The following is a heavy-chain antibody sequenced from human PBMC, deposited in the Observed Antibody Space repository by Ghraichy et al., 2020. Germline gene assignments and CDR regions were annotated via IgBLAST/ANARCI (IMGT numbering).Heavy chain of an antibody. D-gene: IGHD3-9*01. CDR1: GGSISSYY. J-gene: IGHJ5*02. CDR3: ARNSNPRYFDWLLRDPPNWFDP. CDR2: IYTSGST. V-gene: IGHV4-4*09. Sequence: SETLSLTCTVSGGSISSYYWSWIRQPPGKGLEWIGYIYTSGSTNYNPSLKSRVTISVDTSKNQFSLKLSSVTAADTAVYYCARNSNPRYFDWLLRDPPNWFDPWGQGTLVTVSS.